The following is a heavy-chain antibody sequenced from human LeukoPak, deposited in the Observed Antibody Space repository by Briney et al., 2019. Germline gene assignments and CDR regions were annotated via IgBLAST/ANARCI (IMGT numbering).Heavy chain of an antibody. J-gene: IGHJ4*02. CDR3: AREYSNSGWGIDY. CDR2: IIPILGIA. CDR1: GGTFSSYA. Sequence: SVKVSCKASGGTFSSYAISWVRQAPGQGLEWMGRIIPILGIANYAQKFQGRVTITADKSTSTAYMELSSLRSEDTAVYYCAREYSNSGWGIDYWGQGTLVTASS. V-gene: IGHV1-69*04. D-gene: IGHD4-11*01.